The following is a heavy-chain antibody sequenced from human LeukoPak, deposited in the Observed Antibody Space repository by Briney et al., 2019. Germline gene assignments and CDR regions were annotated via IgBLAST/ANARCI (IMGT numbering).Heavy chain of an antibody. V-gene: IGHV3-9*01. Sequence: PGGSLRLSCAASGFTFDDYAMHWVRQAPGKGLEWASGISWNSGSIGYADSVKGRFTISRDNAKNSLYLQMNSLRAEDTALYYCAKDGIAAARHYYYYMDVWGKGTTVTVSS. D-gene: IGHD6-13*01. J-gene: IGHJ6*03. CDR3: AKDGIAAARHYYYYMDV. CDR2: ISWNSGSI. CDR1: GFTFDDYA.